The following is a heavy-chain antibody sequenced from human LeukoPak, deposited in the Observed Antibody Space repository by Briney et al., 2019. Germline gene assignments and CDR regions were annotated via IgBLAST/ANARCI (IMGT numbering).Heavy chain of an antibody. Sequence: PGGSLRLSCAASGFTFSSYSMNWVRQAPGKGLEWVSSISSSSSYIYYADSVKGRFTISRDNAKNSLYLQMNSLRAEDTAVYYCARAGAEGLHGYGDYGYWGQGTLVTVSS. J-gene: IGHJ4*02. D-gene: IGHD4-17*01. CDR3: ARAGAEGLHGYGDYGY. CDR2: ISSSSSYI. CDR1: GFTFSSYS. V-gene: IGHV3-21*01.